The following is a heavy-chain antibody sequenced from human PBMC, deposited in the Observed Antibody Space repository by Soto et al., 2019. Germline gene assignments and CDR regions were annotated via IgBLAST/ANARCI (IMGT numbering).Heavy chain of an antibody. Sequence: SETLSLTCAVYGGSFSGYYWSWIRQPPGKGLEWIGEINHSGSTNYNPSLKSRVTISVDTSKNQFSLKLSSVTAADTAVYYCARGLCNSSSPRIGAYYYYYYMDVWGKGTTVTVSS. V-gene: IGHV4-34*01. D-gene: IGHD6-6*01. J-gene: IGHJ6*03. CDR3: ARGLCNSSSPRIGAYYYYYYMDV. CDR2: INHSGST. CDR1: GGSFSGYY.